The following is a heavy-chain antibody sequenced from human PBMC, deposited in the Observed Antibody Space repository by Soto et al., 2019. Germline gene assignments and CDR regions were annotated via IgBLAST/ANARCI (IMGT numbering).Heavy chain of an antibody. CDR2: IYYSGST. CDR1: GGSISSYY. D-gene: IGHD3-10*01. V-gene: IGHV4-59*01. J-gene: IGHJ5*02. Sequence: SETLSLTCTVSGGSISSYYWSWIRQPPGKGLEWIGYIYYSGSTNYNPSLKSRVTISVDTSKNQFSLKLSSVTAADTAVYYCARTMVRGRSSNWFDPWGQGTLVTVSS. CDR3: ARTMVRGRSSNWFDP.